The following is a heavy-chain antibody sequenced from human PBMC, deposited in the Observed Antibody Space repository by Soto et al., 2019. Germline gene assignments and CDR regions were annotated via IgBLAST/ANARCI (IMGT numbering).Heavy chain of an antibody. CDR3: ARVVISGNYHDMDV. Sequence: AQTLSLTCTISGDSVSSNSAAWNWIRQSPSSGLEWLGRTYYRSKWYNDYGVPVKSRITINPDTSKNQFSLQLNSVTPEDTAVYYRARVVISGNYHDMDVWRQGTTVTASS. D-gene: IGHD3-16*02. CDR2: TYYRSKWYN. V-gene: IGHV6-1*01. J-gene: IGHJ6*02. CDR1: GDSVSSNSAA.